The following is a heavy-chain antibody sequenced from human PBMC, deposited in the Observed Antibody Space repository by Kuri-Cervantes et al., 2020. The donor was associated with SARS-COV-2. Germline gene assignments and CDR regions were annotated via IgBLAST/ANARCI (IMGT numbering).Heavy chain of an antibody. V-gene: IGHV3-23*01. CDR3: AKEAIVGAYYFDY. CDR1: GGSFSGYY. D-gene: IGHD1-26*01. J-gene: IGHJ4*02. CDR2: ISGNGGST. Sequence: LSLTCAVYGGSFSGYYWSWIRQAPGKGLEWVSAISGNGGSTYYADSVKGRFTISRDNSKNTLYLQMNSLRAEDTAVYYCAKEAIVGAYYFDYWGQGTLVTVSS.